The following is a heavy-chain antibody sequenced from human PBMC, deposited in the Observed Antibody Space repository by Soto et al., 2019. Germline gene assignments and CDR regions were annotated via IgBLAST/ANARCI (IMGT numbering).Heavy chain of an antibody. D-gene: IGHD2-2*01. CDR3: ARGRVVVPAAVMFNCLDP. CDR2: IYSSGST. V-gene: IGHV4-31*03. CDR1: GGSIRSGGHY. Sequence: SETLSLTCTVSGGSIRSGGHYWSWIRQHPGKGLEWIGYIYSSGSTYYNPSLKSRITISVDTSTNQISLKLSSVTAADTAVYYCARGRVVVPAAVMFNCLDPWGQGALVTVSS. J-gene: IGHJ5*02.